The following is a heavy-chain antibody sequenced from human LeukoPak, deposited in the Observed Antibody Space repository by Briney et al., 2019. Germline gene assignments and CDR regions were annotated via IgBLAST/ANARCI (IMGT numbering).Heavy chain of an antibody. D-gene: IGHD1-26*01. CDR1: GFTFSSYA. CDR2: ISYDGSNK. V-gene: IGHV3-30*04. Sequence: GGSLRLSCAASGFTFSSYAMHWVRQAPGKGLEWVAGISYDGSNKYYADSVKGRFTISRDNSKNTLYLQMNSLRAEDTAVYYCARGVSYSGSANWFDPWGQGTLVTVSS. CDR3: ARGVSYSGSANWFDP. J-gene: IGHJ5*02.